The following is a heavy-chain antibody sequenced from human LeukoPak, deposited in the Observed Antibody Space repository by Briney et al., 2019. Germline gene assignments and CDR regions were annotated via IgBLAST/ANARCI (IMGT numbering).Heavy chain of an antibody. Sequence: ASVKVCCKASGYTFTSYGISWVRQAPGQGLEWMGWISAYNGNTNYAQKLQGRVTMTTDTSTSTAYMELRSLRSDDTAVYYCARSYYGGNSGDYWGQGTLVTVSS. CDR3: ARSYYGGNSGDY. CDR1: GYTFTSYG. J-gene: IGHJ4*02. CDR2: ISAYNGNT. V-gene: IGHV1-18*01. D-gene: IGHD4-23*01.